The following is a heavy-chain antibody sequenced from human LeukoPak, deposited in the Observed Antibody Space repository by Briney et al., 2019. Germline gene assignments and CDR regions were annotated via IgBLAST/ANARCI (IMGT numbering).Heavy chain of an antibody. J-gene: IGHJ4*02. CDR3: VRETISAAGPFDY. CDR1: GFPLGDYG. V-gene: IGHV3-20*04. CDR2: INWNGGST. Sequence: GGSLRLSCAASGFPLGDYGMGGVRQAPGKGLEWASSINWNGGSTGYADSVKGRFTISRDNPKNSQFLQMASLRPDDTALYYCVRETISAAGPFDYGGQGTLVTVSS. D-gene: IGHD6-13*01.